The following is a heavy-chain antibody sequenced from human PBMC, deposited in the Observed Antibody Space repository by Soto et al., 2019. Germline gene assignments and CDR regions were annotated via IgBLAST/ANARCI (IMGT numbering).Heavy chain of an antibody. CDR3: ARGVSFNSPVDDAFDI. CDR2: ISAYNGNT. CDR1: VYTFTSYV. J-gene: IGHJ3*02. V-gene: IGHV1-18*01. D-gene: IGHD1-20*01. Sequence: VLVNVSCKAAVYTFTSYVISWGRQDPGQGLEWMGWISAYNGNTNYAQKLQGRVTMTTDTSTSTAYMELRSLRSDDTAVYYCARGVSFNSPVDDAFDIWGQGTMVTVS.